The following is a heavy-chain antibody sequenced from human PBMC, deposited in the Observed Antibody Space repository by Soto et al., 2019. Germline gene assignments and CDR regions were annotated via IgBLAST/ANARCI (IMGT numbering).Heavy chain of an antibody. CDR3: ARDSFGYGYNELSY. CDR1: GFTVSSNY. CDR2: IYSGGST. V-gene: IGHV3-53*01. D-gene: IGHD5-12*01. Sequence: EVQLVESGGGLIQPGGSLRLSCAASGFTVSSNYMSWVRQAPGKGLEWVSVIYSGGSTYYVDSVKGRFTISRDNSKNTLYLHMNSLSAEDTAVYYCARDSFGYGYNELSYWGQGTLVTVSS. J-gene: IGHJ4*02.